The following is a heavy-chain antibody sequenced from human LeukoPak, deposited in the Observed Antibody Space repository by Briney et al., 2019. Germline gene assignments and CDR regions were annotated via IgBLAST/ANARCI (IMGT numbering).Heavy chain of an antibody. J-gene: IGHJ3*02. CDR2: FDPEDGET. CDR3: ATVQSRAAFDI. V-gene: IGHV1-24*01. CDR1: GYTLTELS. Sequence: ASVKVSCKVSGYTLTELSMDWVRQAPGKGLEGMGGFDPEDGETIYAQKFQGRVTMTEDTSTDTAYMELSSLRSEDTAVYYCATVQSRAAFDIWGQGTMVTVSS.